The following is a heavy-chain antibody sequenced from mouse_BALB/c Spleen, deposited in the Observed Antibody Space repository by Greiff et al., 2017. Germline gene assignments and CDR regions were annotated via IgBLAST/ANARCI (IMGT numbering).Heavy chain of an antibody. CDR1: GFNIKDYY. CDR2: FDPENGNT. J-gene: IGHJ4*01. D-gene: IGHD1-1*01. CDR3: ARYHGSSPYAMDY. V-gene: IGHV14-1*02. Sequence: EVQLQQSGAELVRPGALVKLSCKASGFNIKDYYMHWVKPRPEQGLEWIGWFDPENGNTIYDPKFQGKASITADTSSNTAYLQLSSLTSEDTAVYYCARYHGSSPYAMDYWGQGTSVTVSS.